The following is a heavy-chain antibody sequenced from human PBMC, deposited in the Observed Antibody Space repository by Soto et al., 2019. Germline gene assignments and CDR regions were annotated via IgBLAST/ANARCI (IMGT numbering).Heavy chain of an antibody. D-gene: IGHD1-26*01. J-gene: IGHJ5*02. Sequence: LSLTCTVSGGSTSSGGYYWSWIRQHPGKGLEWIGYIYYSGSTYYNPSLKSRVTISVDTSKNQFSLKLSSVTAADTAVYYCARRSGEPNPNWLDPWGQGTLVTVSS. CDR1: GGSTSSGGYY. CDR2: IYYSGST. CDR3: ARRSGEPNPNWLDP. V-gene: IGHV4-31*03.